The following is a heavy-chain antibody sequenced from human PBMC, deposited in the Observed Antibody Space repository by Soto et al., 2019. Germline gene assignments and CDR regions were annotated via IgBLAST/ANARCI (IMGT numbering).Heavy chain of an antibody. J-gene: IGHJ6*02. V-gene: IGHV4-39*01. CDR1: GCSISSSSYY. CDR2: IFYSGSP. D-gene: IGHD2-15*01. Sequence: SETLSLPCTVSGCSISSSSYYWGWIRQPPGKGLKWIVSIFYSGSPYYNPSLKSRVTISVDMSKNQFSLKLTSVTAADTAVYYCARQGLGSGNYYYYYGMDVWGQGTTVT. CDR3: ARQGLGSGNYYYYYGMDV.